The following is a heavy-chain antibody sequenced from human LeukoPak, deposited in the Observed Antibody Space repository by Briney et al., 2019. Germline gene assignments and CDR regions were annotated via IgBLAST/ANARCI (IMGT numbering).Heavy chain of an antibody. CDR1: GGSISSYY. CDR2: IYYRGST. J-gene: IGHJ4*02. D-gene: IGHD6-19*01. CDR3: ARSRGDSTGWYTFDY. V-gene: IGHV4-59*08. Sequence: PSETLSLTCTVSGGSISSYYWGWIRQPPGKGLEWIGYIYYRGSTNYNPSLKSRVTISLDTSNNQFSLKLTSVTAADTAVYYCARSRGDSTGWYTFDYRGQGTLVTVSS.